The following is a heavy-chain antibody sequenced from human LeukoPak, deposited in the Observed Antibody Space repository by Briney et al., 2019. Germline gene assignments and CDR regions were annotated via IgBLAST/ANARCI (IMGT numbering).Heavy chain of an antibody. CDR1: GYTFTSYA. CDR2: INAGNGNT. Sequence: ASVKVSCKASGYTFTSYAMHWVRQAPGQRLEWMGWINAGNGNTKYSQKFQGRVTITRDTSASTASMELSSLRSEDTAVYYCARTLRRHCSGGSCYSPHLDYWGQGTLVTVSS. J-gene: IGHJ4*02. D-gene: IGHD2-15*01. CDR3: ARTLRRHCSGGSCYSPHLDY. V-gene: IGHV1-3*01.